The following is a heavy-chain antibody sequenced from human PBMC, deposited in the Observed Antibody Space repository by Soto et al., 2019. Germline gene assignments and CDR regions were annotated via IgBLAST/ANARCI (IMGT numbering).Heavy chain of an antibody. CDR1: GFTFSSYG. V-gene: IGHV3-30*18. CDR3: AKPLYDSSGWYFDY. Sequence: GWSLRLSCAASGFTFSSYGMHWVRQAPGKGLEWVAFISYDGSNKYYADSVKGRFTISRDNSKNTLYLQMNSLRAEDTAVYYCAKPLYDSSGWYFDYWGQGTLGTVSS. J-gene: IGHJ4*02. D-gene: IGHD3-22*01. CDR2: ISYDGSNK.